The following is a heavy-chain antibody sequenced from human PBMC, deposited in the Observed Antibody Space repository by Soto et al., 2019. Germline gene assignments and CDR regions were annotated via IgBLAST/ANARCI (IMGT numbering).Heavy chain of an antibody. D-gene: IGHD2-15*01. CDR3: ARAGVVVAATPNWFDP. Sequence: ASVKVSCKASGYTFTSYDINWVRQATGQGLEWMGWMNPNSGNTGYAQKFQGRVTMTRNTSISTAYMELSSLRSEDTAVYYCARAGVVVAATPNWFDPWGQGTLVTVS. J-gene: IGHJ5*02. CDR2: MNPNSGNT. V-gene: IGHV1-8*01. CDR1: GYTFTSYD.